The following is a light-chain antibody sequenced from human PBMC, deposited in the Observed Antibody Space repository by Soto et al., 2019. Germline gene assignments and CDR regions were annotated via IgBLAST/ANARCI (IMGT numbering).Light chain of an antibody. CDR3: QQFSSYPFT. CDR1: QGISSA. Sequence: AVQLTQSPSSLSASVGDRVTITCRASQGISSALAWYQQKPGKAPKLLIYDASSLESGVPSRFSGSGSGTDFSLTISSLQPEDFATYYCQQFSSYPFTFGQGTRLEIK. V-gene: IGKV1-13*02. J-gene: IGKJ5*01. CDR2: DAS.